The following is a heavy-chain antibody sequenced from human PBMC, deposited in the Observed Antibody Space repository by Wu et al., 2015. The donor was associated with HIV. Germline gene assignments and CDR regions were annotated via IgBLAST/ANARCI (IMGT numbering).Heavy chain of an antibody. CDR3: ARGRADDILTYYYYGMDV. CDR2: IIPIFGTA. CDR1: GGTFSSYA. Sequence: QVQLVQSGAEVKKPGSSVKVSCKASGGTFSSYAISWVRQAPGQGLEWMGGIIPIFGTANYAQKFQGRVTITTDESTSTAYMELSSLRSEDTAVYYCARGRADDILTYYYYGMDVWGQGDHGHRLL. V-gene: IGHV1-69*05. J-gene: IGHJ6*02. D-gene: IGHD3-9*01.